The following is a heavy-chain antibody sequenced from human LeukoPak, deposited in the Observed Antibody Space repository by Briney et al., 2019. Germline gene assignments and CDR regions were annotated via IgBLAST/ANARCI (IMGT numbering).Heavy chain of an antibody. J-gene: IGHJ4*02. D-gene: IGHD4-17*01. CDR1: GGSINSYY. Sequence: SETLSLTCTVSGGSINSYYWNWIRQSPGKGLEWIGSIYYSGSTSYNPSLKSRVTISVDTSKNQFSLKLSSVTAADTAVYFCAGDYGDYYFDYWGQGTLVTVSS. V-gene: IGHV4-39*07. CDR2: IYYSGST. CDR3: AGDYGDYYFDY.